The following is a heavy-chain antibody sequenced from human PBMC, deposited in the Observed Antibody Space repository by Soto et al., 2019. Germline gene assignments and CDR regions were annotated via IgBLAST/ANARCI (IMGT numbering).Heavy chain of an antibody. J-gene: IGHJ3*02. V-gene: IGHV3-30-3*01. CDR1: GFTFSSYA. Sequence: QVQLVESGGGVVQPGRSLRLSCAASGFTFSSYAMHWVRQAPGKGLEWVAVISYDGSNKYYADSVKGRFTISRDNSKNTLYLQMNSLRAEDPAVYYCARDLIAAAGAFDIWGQGTMVTVSS. D-gene: IGHD6-13*01. CDR3: ARDLIAAAGAFDI. CDR2: ISYDGSNK.